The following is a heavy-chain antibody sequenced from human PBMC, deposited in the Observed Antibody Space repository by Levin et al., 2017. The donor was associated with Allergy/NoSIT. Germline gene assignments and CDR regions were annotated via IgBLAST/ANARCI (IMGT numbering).Heavy chain of an antibody. CDR1: GGSIISSSYF. Sequence: SSQTLSLTCTVSGGSIISSSYFWGWIRQPPGKGLEWIGSMSYSGSTYDNPSLKSRVTISVDTSKNQFSLKLSSVTAADTAVYYCVKQRFYYDSAYGMDVWGQGTTVTVSS. D-gene: IGHD3-22*01. J-gene: IGHJ6*02. CDR3: VKQRFYYDSAYGMDV. CDR2: MSYSGST. V-gene: IGHV4-39*01.